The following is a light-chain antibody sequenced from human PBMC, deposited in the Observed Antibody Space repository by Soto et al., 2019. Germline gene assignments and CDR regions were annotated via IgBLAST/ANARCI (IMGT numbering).Light chain of an antibody. CDR1: SSNIGAGYD. V-gene: IGLV1-40*01. Sequence: HSVLTQTPSVSGAPGQKITMSCTGSSSNIGAGYDVHWYQQLPGAAPRLLIYADNNRPSGVPDRFSASNSGTSASLAITGLQGEDEAVYYCQSYDTSLSGVIFGAGTQLTVL. J-gene: IGLJ7*01. CDR3: QSYDTSLSGVI. CDR2: ADN.